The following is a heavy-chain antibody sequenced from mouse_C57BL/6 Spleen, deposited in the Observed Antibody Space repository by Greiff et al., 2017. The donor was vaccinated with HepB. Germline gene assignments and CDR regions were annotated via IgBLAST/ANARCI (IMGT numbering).Heavy chain of an antibody. Sequence: QVQLQQSGAELMKPGASVKLSCKATGYTFTGYWIEWVKQRPGHGLEWIGEILPGSGSTNYNEKFKGKATFTADTSSNTAYMQLSSLTTEDSAIYYCARRVYSNYEEEGYYAMDYWGQGTSVSVSS. CDR1: GYTFTGYW. D-gene: IGHD2-5*01. V-gene: IGHV1-9*01. CDR2: ILPGSGST. CDR3: ARRVYSNYEEEGYYAMDY. J-gene: IGHJ4*01.